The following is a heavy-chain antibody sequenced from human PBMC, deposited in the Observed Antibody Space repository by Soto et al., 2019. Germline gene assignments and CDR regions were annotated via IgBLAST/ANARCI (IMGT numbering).Heavy chain of an antibody. CDR2: INSDGSST. CDR1: GFTFSSYW. D-gene: IGHD7-27*01. Sequence: GGSLRLSCAASGFTFSSYWMHWVRQAPGKGLVWVSRINSDGSSTFYADSVKGRFTISRDNAKNTLYLQMNSLRADDTAVYYRASSLLTPFDYWGQGTLVTVSS. J-gene: IGHJ4*02. V-gene: IGHV3-74*01. CDR3: ASSLLTPFDY.